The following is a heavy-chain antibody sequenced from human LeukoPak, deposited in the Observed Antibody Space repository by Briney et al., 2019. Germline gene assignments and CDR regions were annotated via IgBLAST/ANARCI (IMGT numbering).Heavy chain of an antibody. D-gene: IGHD2-21*01. CDR2: ISAYNGNT. CDR1: GGTFSSYA. CDR3: ARSSSVTIPGYYFDY. Sequence: ASVKVSCKASGGTFSSYAISWVRQAPGQGLEWMGWISAYNGNTNYAQKLQGRVTMTTDTSTSTAYMELRSLRSDDTAVYYCARSSSVTIPGYYFDYWGQGTLVTVSS. J-gene: IGHJ4*02. V-gene: IGHV1-18*01.